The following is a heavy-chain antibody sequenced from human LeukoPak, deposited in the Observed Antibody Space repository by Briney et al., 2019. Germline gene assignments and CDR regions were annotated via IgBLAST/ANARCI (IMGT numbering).Heavy chain of an antibody. V-gene: IGHV4-59*08. J-gene: IGHJ6*02. CDR3: ARRHRIHSYGMDV. CDR1: GGSISSYY. D-gene: IGHD2-15*01. Sequence: SETLSLTCTVSGGSISSYYWSWIRQPPGKGLEWIGYIYYSGSTNYNPTLKGRVTISVDTSKNQFSLKLSSVTAADTAVYYCARRHRIHSYGMDVWGQGTTVTVSS. CDR2: IYYSGST.